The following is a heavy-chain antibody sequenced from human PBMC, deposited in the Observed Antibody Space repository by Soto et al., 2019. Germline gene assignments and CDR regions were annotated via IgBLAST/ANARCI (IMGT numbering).Heavy chain of an antibody. CDR1: GFTLSSYN. D-gene: IGHD6-13*01. J-gene: IGHJ6*02. Sequence: EVQLVESGGGLVQPGGSLRLSCAASGFTLSSYNMNWVRQAPGKGLEWVSYISGSSDTIYYADSVKGRFTISRDNAKNSLYLQMDRLRDEDTAVYYGARDHGGSTWFVGIYYYFGVDGWGQGTTVTVSS. CDR2: ISGSSDTI. CDR3: ARDHGGSTWFVGIYYYFGVDG. V-gene: IGHV3-48*02.